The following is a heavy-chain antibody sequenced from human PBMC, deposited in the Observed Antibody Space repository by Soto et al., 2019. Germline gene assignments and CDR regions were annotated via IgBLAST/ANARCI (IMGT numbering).Heavy chain of an antibody. CDR2: ISSSSSYI. CDR1: GFPFSSYS. Sequence: GGSLRLSSASSGFPFSSYSMNWVRQAPGKGLEWVSSISSSSSYIYYADSVKGRFTISRDNAKNSLYLQMNSLRAEDTAVYYCAGIQLGYDAFDIWGQGTMVT. D-gene: IGHD6-6*01. CDR3: AGIQLGYDAFDI. J-gene: IGHJ3*02. V-gene: IGHV3-21*01.